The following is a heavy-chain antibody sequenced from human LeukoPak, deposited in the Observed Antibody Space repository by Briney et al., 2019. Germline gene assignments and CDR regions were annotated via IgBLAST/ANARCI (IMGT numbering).Heavy chain of an antibody. D-gene: IGHD5-12*01. J-gene: IGHJ4*02. CDR3: ARASGYDYPFNFDY. CDR2: IYYSGST. CDR1: GGSVSSGSYY. V-gene: IGHV4-61*01. Sequence: PSETLSLTCTVSGGSVSSGSYYWSWIRQPPGKGLEWIGYIYYSGSTSYNPSLKSRVTISVDTSKNQFSLKLSSVTAADTAVYYCARASGYDYPFNFDYWGQGTLVTVSS.